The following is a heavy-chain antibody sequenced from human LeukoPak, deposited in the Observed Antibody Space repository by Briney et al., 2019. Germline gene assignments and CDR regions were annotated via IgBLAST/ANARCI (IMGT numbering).Heavy chain of an antibody. V-gene: IGHV3-7*01. D-gene: IGHD3-3*01. Sequence: GGSLRPSCAASGFTFSANWMSWVRQAPGKGLEWVASMKHDGSEKYYVDSVKGRFTISRDNAKNSLYLQMNSLRAEDTAVYYCASRAIYFDYWGQGTLVTVSS. CDR1: GFTFSANW. CDR3: ASRAIYFDY. J-gene: IGHJ4*02. CDR2: MKHDGSEK.